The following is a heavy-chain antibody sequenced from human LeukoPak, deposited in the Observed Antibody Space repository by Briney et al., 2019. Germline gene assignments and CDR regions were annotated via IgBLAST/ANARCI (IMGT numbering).Heavy chain of an antibody. J-gene: IGHJ4*02. Sequence: PGGSLRLSCAASGFTFSSYGMHWVRQAPGKGLEWVAVISYDGSNKYYANPVKGRFTISRDNSKNTLYLQMNSLRAEDTAVYYCAKLSIIMVRGVMSDYWGQGTLVTVSS. CDR1: GFTFSSYG. D-gene: IGHD3-10*01. V-gene: IGHV3-30*18. CDR2: ISYDGSNK. CDR3: AKLSIIMVRGVMSDY.